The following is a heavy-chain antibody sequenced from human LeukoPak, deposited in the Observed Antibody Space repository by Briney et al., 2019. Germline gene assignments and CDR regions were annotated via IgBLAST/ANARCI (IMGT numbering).Heavy chain of an antibody. J-gene: IGHJ4*02. V-gene: IGHV3-11*04. CDR1: GFTFSDYY. Sequence: GGSLRLSCAASGFTFSDYYMSWIRQAPGKGLQWLAYSSTSGSITYYADSVKGRFTISRDNSKNTLYLQMGSLRAEDMAVYYCARDSTLDTGSYFDYWGQGTLVTVSS. CDR3: ARDSTLDTGSYFDY. CDR2: SSTSGSIT. D-gene: IGHD5-18*01.